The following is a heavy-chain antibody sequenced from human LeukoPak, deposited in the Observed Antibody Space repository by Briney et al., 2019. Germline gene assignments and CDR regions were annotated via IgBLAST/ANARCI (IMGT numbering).Heavy chain of an antibody. D-gene: IGHD3-22*01. V-gene: IGHV4-34*01. CDR3: ARVRPIPTIFFSSGYSDAFDI. CDR1: GGSISSYY. Sequence: SETLSLTCTVSGGSISSYYWSWIRQPPGKGLEWIGEINHSGSTNYNPSLKSRVTISVDTSKNQFSLKLSSVTAADTAVYYCARVRPIPTIFFSSGYSDAFDIWGQGTMVTVSS. J-gene: IGHJ3*02. CDR2: INHSGST.